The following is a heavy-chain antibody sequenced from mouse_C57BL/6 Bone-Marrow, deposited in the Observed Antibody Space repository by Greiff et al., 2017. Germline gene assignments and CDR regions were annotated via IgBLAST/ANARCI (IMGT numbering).Heavy chain of an antibody. CDR1: GYTFTDYN. V-gene: IGHV1-22*01. Sequence: EVKLQQSGPELVKPGASVKMSCKASGYTFTDYNMHWVKQSHGKSLEWIGYINPNNGGTSYNQKFKGKATLTVNKSSSTAYMELRSLTSEDSAVYYCATPPYYGNYFDYWGQGTTLTVSS. CDR2: INPNNGGT. CDR3: ATPPYYGNYFDY. D-gene: IGHD1-1*01. J-gene: IGHJ2*01.